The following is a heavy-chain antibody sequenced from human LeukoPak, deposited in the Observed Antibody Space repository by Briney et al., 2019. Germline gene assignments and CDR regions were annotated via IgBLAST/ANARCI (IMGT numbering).Heavy chain of an antibody. D-gene: IGHD6-13*01. CDR3: ARDSGAAAGTDYYYYGMDV. CDR1: GGSISSYY. J-gene: IGHJ6*02. V-gene: IGHV4-4*07. CDR2: IYTSGST. Sequence: SETLSLTCTVSGGSISSYYWSWIRQPAGKGLEWIGRIYTSGSTNYNPSLKSRVTMSVDTSKNQSSLKLSSVTAADTAVYYCARDSGAAAGTDYYYYGMDVWGQGTTVTVSS.